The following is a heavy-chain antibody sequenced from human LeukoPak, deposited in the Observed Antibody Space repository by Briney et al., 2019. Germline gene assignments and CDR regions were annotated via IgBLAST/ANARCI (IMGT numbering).Heavy chain of an antibody. D-gene: IGHD5-18*01. CDR3: AKDTEGYTYGYYYYGMDV. CDR2: ISGDSGST. Sequence: GGSLRLSCAASGFTFDDYAMHWVRQAPGKGLEWVSLISGDSGSTYYADSVKGRFTISRDNSKNSLYLQMNSLRNDDTALYYCAKDTEGYTYGYYYYGMDVWGQGTTVAVSS. J-gene: IGHJ6*02. V-gene: IGHV3-43*02. CDR1: GFTFDDYA.